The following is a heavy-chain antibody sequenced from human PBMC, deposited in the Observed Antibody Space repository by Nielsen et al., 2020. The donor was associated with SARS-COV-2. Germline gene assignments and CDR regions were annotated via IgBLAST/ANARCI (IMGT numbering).Heavy chain of an antibody. D-gene: IGHD3-16*01. Sequence: GESLKISCAASGFTFNNFGFYWVRQAPGKGLEWVASISYEGSQKYYAESLTGRFTVSRDTSKNTVYLQMNRLSVEDTAVYHCAKRRAVFMLTFGGEGAMDVWGQGTTVSVFS. J-gene: IGHJ6*02. CDR1: GFTFNNFG. CDR2: ISYEGSQK. CDR3: AKRRAVFMLTFGGEGAMDV. V-gene: IGHV3-30*18.